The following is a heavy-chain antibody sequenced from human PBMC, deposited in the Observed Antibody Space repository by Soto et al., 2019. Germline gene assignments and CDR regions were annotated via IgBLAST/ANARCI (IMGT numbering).Heavy chain of an antibody. J-gene: IGHJ6*02. CDR3: ARVVAAAGYYYYGMDV. D-gene: IGHD6-13*01. CDR1: GGSFSGYY. CDR2: INHSGST. V-gene: IGHV4-34*01. Sequence: SETLSLTCAVYGGSFSGYYWSWIRQPPGKGLEWIGEINHSGSTNYNPSLKSRVTISVDTSKNQFSLKLSSVTAADTAVYYCARVVAAAGYYYYGMDVWGQGTTVTVSS.